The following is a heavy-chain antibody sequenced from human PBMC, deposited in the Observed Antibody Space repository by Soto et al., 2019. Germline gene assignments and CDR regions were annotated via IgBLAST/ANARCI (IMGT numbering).Heavy chain of an antibody. CDR3: ARDQRIAAAGYYYYYGMDV. D-gene: IGHD6-13*01. CDR2: IYSGGST. Sequence: GGSLRLSCAASGFTVSSNYMSWVRQAPGKGLEWVSVIYSGGSTYYADSVKGRFTISRDNSKNTLYLQMNSLRAEDTAVYYCARDQRIAAAGYYYYYGMDVWGQGTTVTVSS. CDR1: GFTVSSNY. J-gene: IGHJ6*02. V-gene: IGHV3-53*01.